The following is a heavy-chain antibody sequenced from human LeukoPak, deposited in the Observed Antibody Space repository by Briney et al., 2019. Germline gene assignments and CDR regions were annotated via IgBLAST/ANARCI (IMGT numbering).Heavy chain of an antibody. J-gene: IGHJ3*02. V-gene: IGHV5-51*01. Sequence: GESLKISCKGSGYSFTTYWIGWVRQLPGKGLEWMGIIYPGDSDTRYSPSFQGQVTMSADKSISTAYLQWSSLKASDTAMYYCARQGVADAFDIWGQGTMVTVSS. CDR1: GYSFTTYW. CDR3: ARQGVADAFDI. CDR2: IYPGDSDT.